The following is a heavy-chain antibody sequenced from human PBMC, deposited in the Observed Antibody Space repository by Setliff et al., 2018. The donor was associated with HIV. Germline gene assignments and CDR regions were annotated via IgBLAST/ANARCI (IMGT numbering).Heavy chain of an antibody. CDR1: GDSIITYY. J-gene: IGHJ4*02. D-gene: IGHD4-17*01. CDR2: ISYSGST. CDR3: ARQLSGGDPYFDY. V-gene: IGHV4-59*06. Sequence: SETLSLTCTVSGDSIITYYWTWIRQPPGKGLEWIGYISYSGSTYYNPSLKSRVTISVDTSKNQFSLKLNSVTAADTAVYYCARQLSGGDPYFDYWGQGTLVTVSS.